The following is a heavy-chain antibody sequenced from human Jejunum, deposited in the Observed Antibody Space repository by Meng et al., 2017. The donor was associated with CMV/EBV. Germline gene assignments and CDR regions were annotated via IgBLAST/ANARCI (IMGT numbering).Heavy chain of an antibody. Sequence: ASGFTFSSFAMSWVRQAPGKGLEWVSAISGSGFGTYYGDSVKGRFTISRDNAKNTLSLQMNSLRGEDTAVYYCAREQSSSYAFDIWGQGTVVTVSS. CDR3: AREQSSSYAFDI. J-gene: IGHJ3*02. CDR2: ISGSGFGT. V-gene: IGHV3-23*01. CDR1: GFTFSSFA. D-gene: IGHD6-6*01.